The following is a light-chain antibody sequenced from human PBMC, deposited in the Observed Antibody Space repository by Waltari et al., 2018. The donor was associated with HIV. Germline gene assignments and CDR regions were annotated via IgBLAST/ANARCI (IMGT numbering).Light chain of an antibody. J-gene: IGKJ4*01. CDR1: QSVNSN. CDR3: QQYDNWPLT. Sequence: TVMTQFPGTLSVSPGEIATLPCRASQSVNSNLAWYQQKPGQAPRLLIYDSSTRATDIPARFSGSGSGTEFTLTISSLQSEDFALYYCQQYDNWPLTFGGGTKVEIK. CDR2: DSS. V-gene: IGKV3-15*01.